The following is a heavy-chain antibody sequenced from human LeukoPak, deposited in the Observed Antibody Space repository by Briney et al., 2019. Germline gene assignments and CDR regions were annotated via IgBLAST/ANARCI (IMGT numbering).Heavy chain of an antibody. CDR1: GGTFSSYA. V-gene: IGHV1-69*04. CDR3: ARDGPLYVEMATTPLFDY. D-gene: IGHD5-24*01. J-gene: IGHJ4*02. CDR2: IIPILGIA. Sequence: VASVRVSCKASGGTFSSYAISWVRQAPGQGLEWMGRIIPILGIANYAQKFKGRVTITADKSTSTAYMELSSLRSEDTAVYYCARDGPLYVEMATTPLFDYWGQGTLVTVSS.